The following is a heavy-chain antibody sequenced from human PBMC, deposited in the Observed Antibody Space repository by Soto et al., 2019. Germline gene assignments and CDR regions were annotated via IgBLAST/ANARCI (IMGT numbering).Heavy chain of an antibody. V-gene: IGHV3-23*01. CDR2: ISSSGGTT. CDR3: ARGEPYYDFWSGFVDV. CDR1: GLTFSSYA. J-gene: IGHJ6*02. Sequence: GGSLRLSCAASGLTFSSYAMNSVRQAPGKGLEWVSYISSSGGTTYYGNFVKGRFTISRDNSKNTLYLQMNSLRAEDTAVYYCARGEPYYDFWSGFVDVWGQGTTVTVS. D-gene: IGHD3-3*01.